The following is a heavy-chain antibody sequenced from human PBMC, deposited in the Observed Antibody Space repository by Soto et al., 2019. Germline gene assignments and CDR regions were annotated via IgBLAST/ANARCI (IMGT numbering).Heavy chain of an antibody. Sequence: SETLSLTCAVYGGSFSGYYWSWIRQPPGKGLEWIGEINHSGSTNYNPSLKSRVTISVDTSKNQFSLKLSSVTAADTAVYYCARGHRWIAAAGKWFDPWGQGTLVTVSS. J-gene: IGHJ5*02. D-gene: IGHD6-13*01. CDR1: GGSFSGYY. V-gene: IGHV4-34*01. CDR2: INHSGST. CDR3: ARGHRWIAAAGKWFDP.